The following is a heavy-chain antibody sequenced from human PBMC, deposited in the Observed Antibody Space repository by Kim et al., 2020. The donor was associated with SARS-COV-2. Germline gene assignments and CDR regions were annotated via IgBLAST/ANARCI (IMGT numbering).Heavy chain of an antibody. J-gene: IGHJ4*02. D-gene: IGHD3-10*01. V-gene: IGHV3-23*01. Sequence: ADSGKGRFTTSSDNSKNTLYLQMNSLRAEDTAVYYCAKDGVWFGELSLDYWGQGTLVTVSS. CDR3: AKDGVWFGELSLDY.